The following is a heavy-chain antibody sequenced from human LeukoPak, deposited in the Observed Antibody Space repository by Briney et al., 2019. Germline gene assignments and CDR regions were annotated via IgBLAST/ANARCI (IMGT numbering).Heavy chain of an antibody. V-gene: IGHV4-4*07. Sequence: PSETLSLTCTVSGGSISSYYWSWIRQPAGKGLEWIGRIYTSGSTNSNPSLKSRVTMSVDTSKNQFSLKLSSVTAADTAVYYCARDGNSDYTFYYGMDVWGQGTTVTVSS. CDR2: IYTSGST. CDR1: GGSISSYY. D-gene: IGHD4-11*01. CDR3: ARDGNSDYTFYYGMDV. J-gene: IGHJ6*02.